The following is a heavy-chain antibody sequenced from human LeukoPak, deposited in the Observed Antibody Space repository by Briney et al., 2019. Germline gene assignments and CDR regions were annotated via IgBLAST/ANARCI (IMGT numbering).Heavy chain of an antibody. J-gene: IGHJ4*02. CDR3: ARVNWGFDY. Sequence: QSGGSLRLSCAASGFTFSSYSMNWVRQAPGKGLEWVSYISSSSSTIYYADSVKGRFTISRDNAKNSLYLQMNSPRAEDTAVYYCARVNWGFDYWGQGTLVTVSS. V-gene: IGHV3-48*04. CDR1: GFTFSSYS. D-gene: IGHD7-27*01. CDR2: ISSSSSTI.